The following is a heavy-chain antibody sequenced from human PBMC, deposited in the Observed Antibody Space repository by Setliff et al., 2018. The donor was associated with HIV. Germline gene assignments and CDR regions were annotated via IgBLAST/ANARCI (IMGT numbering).Heavy chain of an antibody. D-gene: IGHD3-9*01. CDR3: ARVATGPESFDI. Sequence: PSETLSLTCTVSGASISSYSWSWIRQSPGKRLEWIGYIHSYGSTDYNPSLESRVTISVDTSKNQFSLKLSSVTAADTAVYYCARVATGPESFDIWGQGTMVTVSS. V-gene: IGHV4-59*01. CDR1: GASISSYS. CDR2: IHSYGST. J-gene: IGHJ3*02.